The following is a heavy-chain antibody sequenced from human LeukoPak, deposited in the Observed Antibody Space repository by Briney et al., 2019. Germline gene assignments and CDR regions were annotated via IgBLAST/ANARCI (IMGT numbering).Heavy chain of an antibody. CDR3: AGDRWRGAPDYFDC. V-gene: IGHV3-30*03. Sequence: GGSLRLSCAASGFSLTHYAIHWVRQAPGKGLEWVAVVSKDTVTKFYRDSVKGRFTVSTDSSKNTVYLQMTGLRSEDTAVYYCAGDRWRGAPDYFDCWGQGTLVTVSS. D-gene: IGHD1-26*01. J-gene: IGHJ4*02. CDR1: GFSLTHYA. CDR2: VSKDTVTK.